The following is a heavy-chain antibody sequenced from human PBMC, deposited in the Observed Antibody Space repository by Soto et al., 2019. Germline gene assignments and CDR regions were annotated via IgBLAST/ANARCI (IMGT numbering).Heavy chain of an antibody. Sequence: SXKVSFTASGYTFTSYYMHWVRQAPGQGLEWMGIINPSGGSTSYAQKFQGRVTMTRDTSTSTVYMELSSLRSEDTAVYYCARVRSSGYLYFDYWGQGTLVTVSS. J-gene: IGHJ4*02. D-gene: IGHD3-22*01. CDR1: GYTFTSYY. V-gene: IGHV1-46*01. CDR2: INPSGGST. CDR3: ARVRSSGYLYFDY.